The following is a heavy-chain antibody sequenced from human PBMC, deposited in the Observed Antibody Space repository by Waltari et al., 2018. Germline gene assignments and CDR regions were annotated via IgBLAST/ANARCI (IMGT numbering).Heavy chain of an antibody. D-gene: IGHD3-10*01. CDR2: IHPNGNS. CDR1: GESLLAYY. Sequence: QVQLQQWGAGVLNPSETLSPSCAVYGESLLAYYSTWVRQPPGKGLEWIGEIHPNGNSYDNPSLNSLVTISADTSKNQFSLKLSSVTAADTAVYYCARGTDSYKSGNYWGQGTLVTVSS. V-gene: IGHV4-34*01. CDR3: ARGTDSYKSGNY. J-gene: IGHJ4*02.